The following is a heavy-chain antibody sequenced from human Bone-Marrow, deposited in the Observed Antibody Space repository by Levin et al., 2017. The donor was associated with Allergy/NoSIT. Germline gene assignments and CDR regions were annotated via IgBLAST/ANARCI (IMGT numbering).Heavy chain of an antibody. CDR2: ISYSGGF. D-gene: IGHD6-13*01. J-gene: IGHJ5*02. V-gene: IGHV4-31*03. Sequence: SETLSLTCTVSGDSISSGAYYWNWIRQRPGKGLEWIGFISYSGGFDYNPSLKSRVTISVDTSENQISLRLSAVTAADTAVYYCARDAAVGNYWFDPWGQGTLVIVSS. CDR3: ARDAAVGNYWFDP. CDR1: GDSISSGAYY.